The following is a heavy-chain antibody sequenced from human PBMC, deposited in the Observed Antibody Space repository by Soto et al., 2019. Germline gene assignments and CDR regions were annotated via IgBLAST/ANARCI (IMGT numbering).Heavy chain of an antibody. CDR3: ARGQHYDFWSGYNWFDP. CDR1: GYTFTSHD. Sequence: QEQLVQSGAEVRKPGASVKVSCKASGYTFTSHDINWVRQASGQGNEWMGWLNPNSGGTGIAQKFQGRVTLTRDTSITTAYLELTSLTSEDTAVYYCARGQHYDFWSGYNWFDPWGQGTLVTVSS. V-gene: IGHV1-8*01. CDR2: LNPNSGGT. J-gene: IGHJ5*02. D-gene: IGHD3-3*01.